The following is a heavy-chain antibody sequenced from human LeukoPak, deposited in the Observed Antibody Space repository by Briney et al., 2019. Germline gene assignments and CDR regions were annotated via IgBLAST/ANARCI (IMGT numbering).Heavy chain of an antibody. D-gene: IGHD3-3*01. V-gene: IGHV1-18*01. J-gene: IGHJ5*02. CDR1: GYTFSSYG. CDR3: ARHGHDFWSGQNWRHP. CDR2: ISAYNGNT. Sequence: GASVKVSCKASGYTFSSYGISWVRQAPGQGLEWMGWISAYNGNTNYAQKFQGRVTMITDASTSTTYMEVRSLRSDDTAVYYCARHGHDFWSGQNWRHPWGQGTLVTVSS.